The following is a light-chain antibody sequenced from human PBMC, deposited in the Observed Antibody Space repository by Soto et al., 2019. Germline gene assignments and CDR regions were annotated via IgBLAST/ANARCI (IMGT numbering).Light chain of an antibody. V-gene: IGLV8-61*01. CDR1: SGSVSTNYY. CDR2: STN. CDR3: VLYMGGGIRV. J-gene: IGLJ3*02. Sequence: QTVVTQEPSFSVSPGGTVTLTCGLSSGSVSTNYYPSWYQQTPGQAPRTLIYSTNTRSSGVPDLFSGSILGNRAALTITGAQADDESDYYCVLYMGGGIRVFGGGTKLTVL.